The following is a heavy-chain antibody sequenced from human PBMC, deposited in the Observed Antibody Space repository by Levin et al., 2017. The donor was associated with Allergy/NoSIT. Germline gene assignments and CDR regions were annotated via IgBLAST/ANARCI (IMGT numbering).Heavy chain of an antibody. Sequence: SQTLSLTCLVSTGSIHTSDFFWGWVRQPPGKGLEWNGTIYHSGTTYYNPSLKSRVTMSVDTSKNQLSLGLTSVTAADTAVYYCARLPSATTYFDSWGQGVLVIVS. J-gene: IGHJ4*02. D-gene: IGHD4-17*01. V-gene: IGHV4-39*01. CDR2: IYHSGTT. CDR3: ARLPSATTYFDS. CDR1: TGSIHTSDFF.